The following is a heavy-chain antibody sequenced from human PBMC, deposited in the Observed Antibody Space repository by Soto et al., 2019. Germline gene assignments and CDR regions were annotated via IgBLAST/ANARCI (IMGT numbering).Heavy chain of an antibody. CDR1: GFTFSGSA. V-gene: IGHV3-73*02. CDR3: VRYCSGGSCPDAFDI. J-gene: IGHJ3*02. Sequence: EVQLVESGGGLVQPGGSLKLSCVASGFTFSGSAMHWVRQASGKGLEWVGRIRSKANSDATAYGASVKGRFTISRDVSKNTAYLQMNSLKTEDTAVYYCVRYCSGGSCPDAFDIWGQGTMVTVSS. CDR2: IRSKANSDAT. D-gene: IGHD2-15*01.